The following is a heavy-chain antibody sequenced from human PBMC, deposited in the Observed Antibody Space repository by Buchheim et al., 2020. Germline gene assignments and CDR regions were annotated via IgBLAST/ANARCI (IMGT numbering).Heavy chain of an antibody. J-gene: IGHJ6*02. Sequence: QVQLVESGGDVVQPGRSLRLSCAASQFTFSSHAMHWVRQAPAKGLEWVAVISYDGSNKYYADSVKGRFTISRDNSKNTLYLQMNSLRAEDTAVYYCVRGGSSGWYGSLDYYYYYGMDVWGQGTT. V-gene: IGHV3-30-3*01. CDR1: QFTFSSHA. D-gene: IGHD6-19*01. CDR3: VRGGSSGWYGSLDYYYYYGMDV. CDR2: ISYDGSNK.